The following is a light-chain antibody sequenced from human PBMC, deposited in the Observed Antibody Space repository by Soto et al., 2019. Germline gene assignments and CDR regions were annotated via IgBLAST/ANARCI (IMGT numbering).Light chain of an antibody. CDR3: QQYDNFPPFT. J-gene: IGKJ3*01. CDR1: QDISNH. CDR2: GAS. V-gene: IGKV1-33*01. Sequence: DIQMTQSPSSLSASVGDRVTITCQASQDISNHLNWYQQKPGKVPKLLISGASNLEAGVPLSFSGSGSGTDFTLTISSLQPEDIATYYCQQYDNFPPFTFGPGTKVDIK.